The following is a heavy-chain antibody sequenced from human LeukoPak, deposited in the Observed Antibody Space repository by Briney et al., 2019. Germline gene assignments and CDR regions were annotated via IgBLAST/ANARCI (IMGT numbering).Heavy chain of an antibody. CDR3: TTDSGGGRPFDY. V-gene: IGHV3-7*01. CDR2: IRQDGSDK. Sequence: GGSLRLSCAASGFSFSSYWMSWVRQAPGKGLEWVANIRQDGSDKYYVDSVKGRFTISRDNAKNSLFLQMNSLRAEDTAVYFCTTDSGGGRPFDYWGQGPLVPVSS. J-gene: IGHJ4*02. D-gene: IGHD1-26*01. CDR1: GFSFSSYW.